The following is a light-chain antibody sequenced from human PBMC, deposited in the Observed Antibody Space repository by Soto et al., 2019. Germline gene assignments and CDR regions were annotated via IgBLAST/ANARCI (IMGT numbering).Light chain of an antibody. CDR2: EDN. J-gene: IGLJ2*01. CDR1: SGSIASNY. V-gene: IGLV6-57*04. Sequence: NFMLTQPHSVSESPGMTVTISCTRSSGSIASNYVQWYQQRPGSAPTTVIYEDNQRPSGVPDRFSGSIDSSSNSASLTISGLKTEDEADYYCQSYDSSNQGVFGGGTKLTVL. CDR3: QSYDSSNQGV.